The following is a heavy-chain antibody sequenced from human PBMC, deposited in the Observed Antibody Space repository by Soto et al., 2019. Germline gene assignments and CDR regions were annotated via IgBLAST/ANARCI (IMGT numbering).Heavy chain of an antibody. Sequence: GGSLRLSCAASGLTFDDYAMHWVRQAPGKGLEWVSGSGSIGYADSVKGRFTISRDNAKNSLYLQMNSLRAEDTALYYCAKDIAELGYFDYWGQGTLVTVSS. V-gene: IGHV3-9*01. D-gene: IGHD7-27*01. CDR3: AKDIAELGYFDY. J-gene: IGHJ4*02. CDR2: SGSI. CDR1: GLTFDDYA.